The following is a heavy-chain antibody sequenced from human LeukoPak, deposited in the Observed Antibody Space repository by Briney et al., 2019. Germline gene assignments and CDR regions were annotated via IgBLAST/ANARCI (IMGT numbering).Heavy chain of an antibody. CDR3: ARISRSHDYDY. Sequence: PGGSLRLSCAASGFTFSNYWMIWVRQAPGKGLEYVSAISSYGGSTYYANSVKDRFTISRDNSKNTVYLQMGSLRTEDMAVYYCARISRSHDYDYWGQGTLVTVSP. V-gene: IGHV3-64*01. CDR1: GFTFSNYW. D-gene: IGHD6-6*01. J-gene: IGHJ4*02. CDR2: ISSYGGST.